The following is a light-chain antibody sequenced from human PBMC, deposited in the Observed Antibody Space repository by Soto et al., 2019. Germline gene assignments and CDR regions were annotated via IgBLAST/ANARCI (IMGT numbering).Light chain of an antibody. CDR3: HHYHNWPMT. J-gene: IGKJ5*01. V-gene: IGKV3-11*01. CDR2: DAY. Sequence: EVVLTQSPVTLTLSPGERATLSCRASQSFRALLAWYQQKPGQAPRLLIYDAYNRATGIPPRFSGSESGTEFTLTISSLQSEDFAVYYCHHYHNWPMTFGQGTRLEI. CDR1: QSFRAL.